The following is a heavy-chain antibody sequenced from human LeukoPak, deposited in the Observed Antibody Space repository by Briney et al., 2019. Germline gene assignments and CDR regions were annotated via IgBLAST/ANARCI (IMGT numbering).Heavy chain of an antibody. V-gene: IGHV1-8*01. J-gene: IGHJ4*02. CDR2: MNPNSGNT. CDR3: ARGFSRMVRGVIGY. Sequence: ASVKVSCKASGYTFTSYDINWVGQATGQGLEWMGWMNPNSGNTGYAQKFQGRVTMTRNTSISTAYIELSSLRSEDTAVYYCARGFSRMVRGVIGYWGQGTLVTVSS. CDR1: GYTFTSYD. D-gene: IGHD3-10*01.